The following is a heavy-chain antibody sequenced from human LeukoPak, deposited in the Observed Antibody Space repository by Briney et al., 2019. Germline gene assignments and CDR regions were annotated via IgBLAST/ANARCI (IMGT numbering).Heavy chain of an antibody. V-gene: IGHV4-61*01. CDR2: MYSSGSN. Sequence: SETLSLTCTVSGGSISSGSYYWNWIRQPPGKGLEWIGYMYSSGSNNYNPSLKSRITISVDTSKNQFSLKLSSVTAADTAVYYCARDLGSQMATISDWFDPWGQGTLVTVSS. D-gene: IGHD5-24*01. CDR1: GGSISSGSYY. CDR3: ARDLGSQMATISDWFDP. J-gene: IGHJ5*02.